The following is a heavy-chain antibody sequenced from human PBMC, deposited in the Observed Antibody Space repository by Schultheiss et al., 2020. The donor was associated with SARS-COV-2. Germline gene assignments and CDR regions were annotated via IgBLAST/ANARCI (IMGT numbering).Heavy chain of an antibody. Sequence: SETLSLTCTVSGGSISSYYWSWIRQPAGKGLEWIGRIYTSGSTNYNPSLKSRVTMSVDKTKNQFSLKLRSVTAADTAVYYCARHQRPETATASRVGATELDYWGQGTLVTVSS. CDR1: GGSISSYY. CDR3: ARHQRPETATASRVGATELDY. CDR2: IYTSGST. J-gene: IGHJ4*02. D-gene: IGHD1-26*01. V-gene: IGHV4-4*07.